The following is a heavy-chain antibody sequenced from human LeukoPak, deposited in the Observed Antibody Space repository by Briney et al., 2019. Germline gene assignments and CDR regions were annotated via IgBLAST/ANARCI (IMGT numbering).Heavy chain of an antibody. J-gene: IGHJ6*02. D-gene: IGHD2-2*01. CDR2: IYHSGST. CDR1: GGSISSSNW. CDR3: ARENDVTGNALDV. Sequence: SGTLSLTCAVSGGSISSSNWWSWVRQPPGKGLEWIGEIYHSGSTNYNPSLKSRVTISVDTSKNQFSLKLSSVAAADTAVYYCARENDVTGNALDVWGQGTTVTVSS. V-gene: IGHV4-4*02.